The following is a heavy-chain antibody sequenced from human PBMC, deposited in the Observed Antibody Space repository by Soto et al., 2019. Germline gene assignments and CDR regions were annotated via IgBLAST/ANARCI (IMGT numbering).Heavy chain of an antibody. D-gene: IGHD6-13*01. CDR3: ARCSGWYGQCYFDC. CDR1: GLIVSASY. J-gene: IGHJ4*02. Sequence: DVQLVETGGGSIQPGGSLRLSCAATGLIVSASYMSWVRQAPGKGLEWVSVIYSDGRTYYADSVKGRFTISRDNSKNTLYLQMNSLSAEDTAVYYCARCSGWYGQCYFDCWGQGTLVTVSS. CDR2: IYSDGRT. V-gene: IGHV3-53*02.